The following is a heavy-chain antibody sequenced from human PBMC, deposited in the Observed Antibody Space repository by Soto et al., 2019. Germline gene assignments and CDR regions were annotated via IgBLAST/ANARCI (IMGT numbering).Heavy chain of an antibody. Sequence: GASVKVSCKASGYTFTSYGISWVRQAPGQGLEWMGWISAYNGNTNYAQKLQGRVTMTTDTSTSTAYMELRSLRSDDTAVYYCERGAVLYYYFWSGGLNYYYYYMDVWGKGTTVTVSS. J-gene: IGHJ6*03. V-gene: IGHV1-18*01. CDR3: ERGAVLYYYFWSGGLNYYYYYMDV. D-gene: IGHD3-3*01. CDR1: GYTFTSYG. CDR2: ISAYNGNT.